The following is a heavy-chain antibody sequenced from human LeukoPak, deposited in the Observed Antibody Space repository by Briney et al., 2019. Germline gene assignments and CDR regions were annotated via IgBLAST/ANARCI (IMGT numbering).Heavy chain of an antibody. CDR3: ARVNTVTFDY. CDR2: IYYSAST. J-gene: IGHJ4*02. D-gene: IGHD4-17*01. V-gene: IGHV4-31*03. CDR1: CVSISRGGDY. Sequence: SETLALTCTVSCVSISRGGDYWSWIRPRPGKGLEWIGYIYYSASTFYNPSLKSRVTISVDTSKSQSSLKLSSVTAADTAVYYCARVNTVTFDYWGQGHLVPVSS.